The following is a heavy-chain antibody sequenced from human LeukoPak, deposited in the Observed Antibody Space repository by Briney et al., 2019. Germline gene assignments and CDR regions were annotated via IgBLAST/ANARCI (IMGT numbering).Heavy chain of an antibody. D-gene: IGHD6-13*01. Sequence: PGRSLRLSCAASGFTFSSYGMHWVRQAPGKGLEWVAVISYDGSNKYYADSVKGRFTISRDNSKNTLYLQMNSLRAEDTAVYYCASSSWYYYFDYWGQGTLVTVSS. CDR1: GFTFSSYG. V-gene: IGHV3-30*03. CDR3: ASSSWYYYFDY. J-gene: IGHJ4*02. CDR2: ISYDGSNK.